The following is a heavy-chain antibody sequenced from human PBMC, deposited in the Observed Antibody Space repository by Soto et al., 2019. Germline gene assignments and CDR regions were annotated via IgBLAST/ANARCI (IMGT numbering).Heavy chain of an antibody. J-gene: IGHJ4*02. CDR1: GFTFSSYS. CDR3: AKDPLNYCSSTSCYFDY. D-gene: IGHD2-2*01. CDR2: ISSSSSYI. Sequence: GGSLRLSCAASGFTFSSYSMNWVRQAPGKGLEWVSSISSSSSYIYYADSVKGRFTISRDNSKNTLYLQMNSLRAEDTAVYYCAKDPLNYCSSTSCYFDYWGQGTLVTVSS. V-gene: IGHV3-21*04.